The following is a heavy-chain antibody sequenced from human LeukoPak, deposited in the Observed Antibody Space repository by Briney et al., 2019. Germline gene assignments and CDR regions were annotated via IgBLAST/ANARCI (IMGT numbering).Heavy chain of an antibody. CDR3: AKDIADSSGFDY. D-gene: IGHD3-22*01. CDR2: ISWSSGSI. V-gene: IGHV3-9*01. Sequence: PGGSLRLSCAASGFTFDDYAMHWVRQAPGKGLEWVSGISWSSGSIGYADSVKGRFTISRDNAKNSLYLQMNSLRAEDTALYYCAKDIADSSGFDYWGQGTLVTVSS. CDR1: GFTFDDYA. J-gene: IGHJ4*02.